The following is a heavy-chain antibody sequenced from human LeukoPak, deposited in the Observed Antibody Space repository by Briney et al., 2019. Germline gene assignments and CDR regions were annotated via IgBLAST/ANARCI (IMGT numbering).Heavy chain of an antibody. CDR1: GYTFTGYY. CDR3: ARDLNYYDSSGYYSY. CDR2: INPNSGGT. D-gene: IGHD3-22*01. J-gene: IGHJ4*02. Sequence: ASVKVSCKASGYTFTGYYMHWVRQAPGQGLEWMGWINPNSGGTNYAQKFQGRVTMTRDTSISTAYMELSRLRSDDTAVYYCARDLNYYDSSGYYSYWGQGTLVTVSS. V-gene: IGHV1-2*02.